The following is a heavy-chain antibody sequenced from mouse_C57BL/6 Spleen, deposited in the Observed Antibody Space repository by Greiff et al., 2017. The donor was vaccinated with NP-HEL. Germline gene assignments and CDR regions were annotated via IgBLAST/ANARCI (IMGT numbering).Heavy chain of an antibody. CDR3: ASPLMDY. Sequence: VQLQQSGPELVKPGASVKISCKASGYAFSSSWMNWVKQRPGKGLEWIGRIYPGDGDTNYNGKFKGKATLTADKSSSTAYMQLSSLTSEDSAVYFCASPLMDYWGQGTSVTVSS. CDR2: IYPGDGDT. V-gene: IGHV1-82*01. CDR1: GYAFSSSW. J-gene: IGHJ4*01.